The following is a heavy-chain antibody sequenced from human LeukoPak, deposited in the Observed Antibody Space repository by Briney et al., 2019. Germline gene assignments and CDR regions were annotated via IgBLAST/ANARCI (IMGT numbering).Heavy chain of an antibody. V-gene: IGHV3-11*01. CDR2: ITSSGSAI. J-gene: IGHJ4*02. D-gene: IGHD3-22*01. CDR1: GFTFSDYH. Sequence: AGSLRLSCAASGFTFSDYHMSWIRQAPGKGLEWISYITSSGSAIYYADSVKGRFTISRDNARNSLYLQMNNLRAEDTAVYYCARDYVSTGFTFDYWGQGTLVTVSS. CDR3: ARDYVSTGFTFDY.